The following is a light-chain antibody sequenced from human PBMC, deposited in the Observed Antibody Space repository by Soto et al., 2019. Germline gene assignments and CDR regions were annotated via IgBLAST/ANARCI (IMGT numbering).Light chain of an antibody. Sequence: VLTQPPSASGSPGQSVAISCTGTSSDVGGYNYVSWYQQHPGKAPKLMIYEVNKRPSGVPDRFSGSKSGNTASLTVSGLQAEDEDDYYCSSYAGSSNVFGTGTKVTVL. J-gene: IGLJ1*01. CDR2: EVN. CDR1: SSDVGGYNY. CDR3: SSYAGSSNV. V-gene: IGLV2-8*01.